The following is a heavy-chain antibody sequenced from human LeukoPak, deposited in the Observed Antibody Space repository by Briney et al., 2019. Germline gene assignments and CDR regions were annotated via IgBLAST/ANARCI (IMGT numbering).Heavy chain of an antibody. J-gene: IGHJ4*02. D-gene: IGHD3-22*01. CDR1: GFTFSSYS. CDR2: ISSSSSTI. CDR3: AIDDRLISMIVAFVY. Sequence: GGSLRLSCAASGFTFSSYSMNWVRQAPGKGLGWVSYISSSSSTIYYADSVEGRFTISRDNAKNSLYLQMPSLRAEETAVYYCAIDDRLISMIVAFVYWGQGTLVTVSS. V-gene: IGHV3-48*04.